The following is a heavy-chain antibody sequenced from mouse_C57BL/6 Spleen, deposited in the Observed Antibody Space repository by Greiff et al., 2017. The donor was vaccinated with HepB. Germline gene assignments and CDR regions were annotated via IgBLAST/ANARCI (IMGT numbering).Heavy chain of an antibody. D-gene: IGHD4-1*01. J-gene: IGHJ2*01. Sequence: VQLQQSGAELARPGASVKMSCKASGYTFTSYTMHWVKQRPGHGLEWIGYINPSSGYTKYNQKFKDKATLTADKSSSTAYMQLSSLTSEDSAVYYCARTGTVDFDYWGQGTTLTVSS. CDR1: GYTFTSYT. CDR3: ARTGTVDFDY. CDR2: INPSSGYT. V-gene: IGHV1-4*01.